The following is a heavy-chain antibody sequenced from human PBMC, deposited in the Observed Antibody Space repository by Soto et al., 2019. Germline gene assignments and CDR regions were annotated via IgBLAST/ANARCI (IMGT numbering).Heavy chain of an antibody. CDR2: ISSSSSYI. J-gene: IGHJ5*02. Sequence: GGSLRLSCAVYGFTPSTYTMNWVRPAPGKGLEWVSSISSSSSYIYYADSVKGRFTISRDNAKNSLYLQMNSLRAEDTAVYYCARGRYCSSTSCYSSWFDPWGQGTLVTVSS. D-gene: IGHD2-2*01. CDR3: ARGRYCSSTSCYSSWFDP. V-gene: IGHV3-21*01. CDR1: GFTPSTYT.